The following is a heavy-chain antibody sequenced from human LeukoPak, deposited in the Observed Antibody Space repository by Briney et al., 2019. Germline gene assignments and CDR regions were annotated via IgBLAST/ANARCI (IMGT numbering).Heavy chain of an antibody. CDR1: GFTFRSYA. Sequence: GGSLRLSCAASGFTFRSYAMSWVRRAPGKGLEWVSGISDSGRMTYYADTGKGRFTISRDNSKNTLYLQMNSLRAEDTAVYYCAIGYGGYLTQSAFDIWGQGTMVTVSS. D-gene: IGHD5-12*01. J-gene: IGHJ3*02. V-gene: IGHV3-23*01. CDR3: AIGYGGYLTQSAFDI. CDR2: ISDSGRMT.